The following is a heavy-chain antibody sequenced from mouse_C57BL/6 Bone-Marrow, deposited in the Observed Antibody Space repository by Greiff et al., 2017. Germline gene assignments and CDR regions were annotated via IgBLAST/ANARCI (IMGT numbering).Heavy chain of an antibody. CDR1: GYTFTSYW. Sequence: VQLQQPGAELVKPGASVKMSCKASGYTFTSYWITWVKQRPGQGLEWIGDIYPGSGSTNSNEKFKSKATLTVDTSSSTAYMQLSSLTSEDSAVYYCARGGVTVVEGNDAMDYWGQGTSVTVSS. V-gene: IGHV1-55*01. CDR2: IYPGSGST. J-gene: IGHJ4*01. CDR3: ARGGVTVVEGNDAMDY. D-gene: IGHD1-1*01.